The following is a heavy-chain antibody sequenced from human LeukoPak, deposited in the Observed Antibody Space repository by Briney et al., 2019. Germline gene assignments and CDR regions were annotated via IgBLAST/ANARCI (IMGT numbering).Heavy chain of an antibody. CDR2: ISYSGST. J-gene: IGHJ5*02. Sequence: SETLSLTCTVSGGSISSYYWSWIRQPPGKGLEWIGYISYSGSTNYNPSLKSRVTISVDTSKNQFSLKLTSVTAADTAVYYCARDRGSRGGFDPWGQGTLGTVSS. CDR1: GGSISSYY. D-gene: IGHD6-13*01. CDR3: ARDRGSRGGFDP. V-gene: IGHV4-59*01.